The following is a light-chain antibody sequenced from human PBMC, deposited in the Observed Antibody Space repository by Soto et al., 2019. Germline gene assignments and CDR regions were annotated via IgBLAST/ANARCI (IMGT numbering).Light chain of an antibody. J-gene: IGLJ2*01. Sequence: QSALTQPASVSGSPGQSITISCTETSSDVSDYNYVSWYQQHPGKAPKLMIYDVSNRPSGVSNRFSGSKSGNTASLTISGLQAEDEADYYCSSYTSSSTLVVFGGGTQLTVL. CDR3: SSYTSSSTLVV. CDR2: DVS. CDR1: SSDVSDYNY. V-gene: IGLV2-14*03.